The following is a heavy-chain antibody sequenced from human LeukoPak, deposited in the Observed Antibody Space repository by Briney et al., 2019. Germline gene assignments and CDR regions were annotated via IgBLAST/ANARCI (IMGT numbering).Heavy chain of an antibody. CDR3: ARGRHYYYYGSGSKNYMDV. Sequence: GGSLRLSCAASGFTVSSNYMSWVRQAPGKGLEWVSVIYSGGSTYYADSVKGRFTISRDNSKNTLYLQMNNLRAEDTAVYYCARGRHYYYYGSGSKNYMDVWGKGTTVTISS. CDR1: GFTVSSNY. J-gene: IGHJ6*03. D-gene: IGHD3-10*01. CDR2: IYSGGST. V-gene: IGHV3-53*01.